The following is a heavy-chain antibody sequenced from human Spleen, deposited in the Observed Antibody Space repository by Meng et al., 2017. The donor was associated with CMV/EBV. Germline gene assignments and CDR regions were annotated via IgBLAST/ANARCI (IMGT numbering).Heavy chain of an antibody. J-gene: IGHJ4*02. D-gene: IGHD3-3*01. Sequence: ASVKVSCKASGYTFTAHYFHWVRQAPGQGLEWMGWIHPHRGDTNYAQQFQGRVTLTRDTSINTAYMDLSRLRSDDTAVYYCARGYDFWSGPNFDYWGQGALVTVSS. CDR3: ARGYDFWSGPNFDY. V-gene: IGHV1-2*02. CDR2: IHPHRGDT. CDR1: GYTFTAHY.